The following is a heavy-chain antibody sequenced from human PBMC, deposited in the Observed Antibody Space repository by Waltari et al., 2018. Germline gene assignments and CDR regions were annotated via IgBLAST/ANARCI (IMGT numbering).Heavy chain of an antibody. CDR2: IYHSGST. CDR3: ARRYCSGGSCYFDY. CDR1: GYSISSGYY. D-gene: IGHD2-15*01. V-gene: IGHV4-38-2*01. J-gene: IGHJ4*02. Sequence: QVQLQESGPGLVKPSETLSLTCAVSGYSISSGYYWGWIRQPPGKGLEWIGRIYHSGSTYYNPSLKSRVTISVDTSKNQFSLKLSSVTAADTAVYYCARRYCSGGSCYFDYWGQGTLVTVSS.